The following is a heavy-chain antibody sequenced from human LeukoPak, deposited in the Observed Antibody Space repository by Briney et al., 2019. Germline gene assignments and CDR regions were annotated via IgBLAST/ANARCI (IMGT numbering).Heavy chain of an antibody. J-gene: IGHJ5*02. CDR3: AKTRGSSSLSWFDP. CDR2: ISGSGGST. Sequence: GGSLRLSCAASGFTFSSYAMSWVRQAPGKGLEWASAISGSGGSTYYADSVKGRFTISRDNSKNTLYLQMNSLRAEDTAVYYCAKTRGSSSLSWFDPWGQGTLVTVSS. V-gene: IGHV3-23*01. D-gene: IGHD6-6*01. CDR1: GFTFSSYA.